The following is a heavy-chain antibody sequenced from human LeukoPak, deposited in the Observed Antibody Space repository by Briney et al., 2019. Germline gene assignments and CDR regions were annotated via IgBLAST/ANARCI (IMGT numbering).Heavy chain of an antibody. D-gene: IGHD6-25*01. CDR2: IYYSGSN. CDR1: GGSISSYY. J-gene: IGHJ6*02. V-gene: IGHV4-59*01. CDR3: ASARSARPYYYGIDV. Sequence: SETLSLTCTVSGGSISSYYWSWIRQPPGKGLEWIGYIYYSGSNNYNPSLKRRLTISVNTSKNQYSLKLSSVTAADTAVYYCASARSARPYYYGIDVWGQGTTVTVSS.